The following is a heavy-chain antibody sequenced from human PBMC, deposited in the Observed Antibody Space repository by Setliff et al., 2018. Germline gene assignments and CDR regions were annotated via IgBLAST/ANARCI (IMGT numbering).Heavy chain of an antibody. J-gene: IGHJ3*02. Sequence: GGSLRLSCAASGITFSSYAMHWVRQAPGKGLEWVAVISYDGSHKYYADSVKGRFTISRDNAKKSLYLQMDSLRAEDTAVYYCVRELRVIVGVGIQGVFDIWGQGTMVTVSS. CDR3: VRELRVIVGVGIQGVFDI. CDR1: GITFSSYA. V-gene: IGHV3-30*07. CDR2: ISYDGSHK. D-gene: IGHD3-22*01.